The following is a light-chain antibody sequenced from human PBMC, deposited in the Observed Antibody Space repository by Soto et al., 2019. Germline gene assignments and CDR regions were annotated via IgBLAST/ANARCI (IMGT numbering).Light chain of an antibody. J-gene: IGLJ2*01. CDR2: DVS. Sequence: QSALTQPASVSGSPGQSITISCTVTRSDVGGYNYVSWYQQHPGKAPNLIIFDVSNRPSRVSTRFSGSKSGNSASLTISGLQAEDEADYYCSSYTGSNTPVVFGGWTKLTV. CDR1: RSDVGGYNY. CDR3: SSYTGSNTPVV. V-gene: IGLV2-14*01.